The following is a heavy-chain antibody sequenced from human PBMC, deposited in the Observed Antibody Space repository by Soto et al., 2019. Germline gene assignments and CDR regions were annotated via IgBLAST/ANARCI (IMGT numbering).Heavy chain of an antibody. CDR2: ISYDGSNK. Sequence: LRLSCAASGFTFSSYGMHWVRQAPGKGLEWVAVISYDGSNKYYADSVEGRFTISRDNSKNTLYLQMNSLRAEDTAVYYCAKDLSGGMDVWGQGTTVTVSS. CDR3: AKDLSGGMDV. D-gene: IGHD3-10*01. CDR1: GFTFSSYG. V-gene: IGHV3-30*18. J-gene: IGHJ6*02.